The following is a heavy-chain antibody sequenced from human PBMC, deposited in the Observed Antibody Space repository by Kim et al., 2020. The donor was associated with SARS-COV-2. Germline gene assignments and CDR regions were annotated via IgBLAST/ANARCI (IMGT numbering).Heavy chain of an antibody. CDR3: TSSGSFDYYDSSGYYSGYYYGMDV. J-gene: IGHJ6*02. Sequence: GGSLRLSCAASGFTFSGSAMHWVRQASGKGLEWVGRIRSKANSYATAYAASVKGRFTISRDDSKNTAYLQMNSLKTEDTAVYYCTSSGSFDYYDSSGYYSGYYYGMDVWGQGTTVTVSS. CDR2: IRSKANSYAT. CDR1: GFTFSGSA. D-gene: IGHD3-22*01. V-gene: IGHV3-73*01.